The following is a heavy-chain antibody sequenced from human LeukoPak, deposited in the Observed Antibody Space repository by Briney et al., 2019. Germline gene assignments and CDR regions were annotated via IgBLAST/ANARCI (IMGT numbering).Heavy chain of an antibody. CDR3: ARGSIVLRFLEWLQDY. CDR2: IKQDGSEK. CDR1: GFTFSSYW. J-gene: IGHJ4*02. D-gene: IGHD3-3*01. V-gene: IGHV3-7*01. Sequence: PGGSLRLSCAASGFTFSSYWMSWVRQAPGKGLEWVANIKQDGSEKYYVDSVKGRFTISRDNAKNSLYLQMNSLRAEDTAVYYCARGSIVLRFLEWLQDYWGQGTLVTVSS.